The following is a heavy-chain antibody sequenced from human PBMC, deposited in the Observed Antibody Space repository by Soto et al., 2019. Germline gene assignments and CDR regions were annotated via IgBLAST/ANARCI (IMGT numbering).Heavy chain of an antibody. Sequence: ASLELLCYAIGDTYRVFTMNWVRRAYGQSLDWMGWINAVSGNTKYSQNFHGIVSINRDTSASTVYMELTGLTSEDTAVYYWARDTETLGPRANDALDILGQGKIGPVSS. V-gene: IGHV1-3*01. D-gene: IGHD3-3*02. CDR1: GDTYRVFT. J-gene: IGHJ3*02. CDR3: ARDTETLGPRANDALDI. CDR2: INAVSGNT.